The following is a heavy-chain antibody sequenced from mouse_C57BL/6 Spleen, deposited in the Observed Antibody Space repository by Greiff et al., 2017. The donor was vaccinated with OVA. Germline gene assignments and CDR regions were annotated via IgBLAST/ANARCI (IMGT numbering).Heavy chain of an antibody. D-gene: IGHD1-1*01. Sequence: VTLVESGPGLVAPSQSLSITCTVSGFSLTSYGVHWVRQPPGKGLEWLVVIWSAGSTTYNSALKSRLSISKDNSKSQVFLKMNSLQTDDTAMYYCARHYYGSSYWYFDVWGTGTTVTVSS. V-gene: IGHV2-6-1*01. CDR3: ARHYYGSSYWYFDV. CDR2: IWSAGST. J-gene: IGHJ1*03. CDR1: GFSLTSYG.